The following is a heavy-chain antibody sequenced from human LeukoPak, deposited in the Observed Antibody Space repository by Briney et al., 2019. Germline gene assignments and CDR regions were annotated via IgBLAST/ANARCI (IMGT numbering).Heavy chain of an antibody. Sequence: GGSLRLSCAASGFTVSSTYMSWVRQAPGKGLEWVSVIYSGGTTYHADSVKGRITISRDNSKNTLYLQMNNLRADDTAVYYCARGFNRVFDPWGQGTLVTVSS. CDR2: IYSGGTT. J-gene: IGHJ5*02. CDR1: GFTVSSTY. D-gene: IGHD1-14*01. CDR3: ARGFNRVFDP. V-gene: IGHV3-53*01.